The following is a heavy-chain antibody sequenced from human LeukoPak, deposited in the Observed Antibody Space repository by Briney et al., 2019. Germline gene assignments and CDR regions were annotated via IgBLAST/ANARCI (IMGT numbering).Heavy chain of an antibody. Sequence: SETLSLTCTVSGGSISSYYWSWIRQPAGKGLEWIGRIYTSGSTNYNPSLKSRVTMSVDTSKNQFSLKLSSVTAADTAVYYCARDKRGSGSYYNLFDYWGQGTLVTVSS. CDR3: ARDKRGSGSYYNLFDY. J-gene: IGHJ4*02. CDR2: IYTSGST. V-gene: IGHV4-4*07. D-gene: IGHD3-10*01. CDR1: GGSISSYY.